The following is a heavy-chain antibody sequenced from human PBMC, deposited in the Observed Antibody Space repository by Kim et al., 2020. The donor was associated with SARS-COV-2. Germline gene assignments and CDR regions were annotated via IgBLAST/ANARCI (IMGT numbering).Heavy chain of an antibody. J-gene: IGHJ6*02. D-gene: IGHD2-2*01. CDR1: GFTFSDYY. Sequence: GGSLRLSCAASGFTFSDYYMSWIRQAPGKGLEWVSYISSSSSYTNYADSVKGRFTISRDNAKNSLYLQMNSLRAEDTAVYYCSRDNGPYENYAVDHYYYGMDVWGQGTTVTVSS. CDR2: ISSSSSYT. V-gene: IGHV3-11*05. CDR3: SRDNGPYENYAVDHYYYGMDV.